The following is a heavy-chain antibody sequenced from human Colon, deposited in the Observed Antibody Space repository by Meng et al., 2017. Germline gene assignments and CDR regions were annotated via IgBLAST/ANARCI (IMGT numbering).Heavy chain of an antibody. CDR3: AGSLYYGSGNSYNAKRPFDH. D-gene: IGHD3-10*01. CDR2: IYYSGNT. Sequence: GSLRLSCTVSGGSISSSSYYWGWIRQPPGKVLEWIGSIYYSGNTYYNPSLKSRVTISGDAYNIQFSLKLSSVTAAGTAVYGCAGSLYYGSGNSYNAKRPFDHWGQGILVTVSS. CDR1: GGSISSSSYY. J-gene: IGHJ4*02. V-gene: IGHV4-39*07.